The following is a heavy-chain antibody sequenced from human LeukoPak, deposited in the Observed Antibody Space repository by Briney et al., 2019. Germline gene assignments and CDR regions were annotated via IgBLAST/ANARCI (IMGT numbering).Heavy chain of an antibody. J-gene: IGHJ3*02. D-gene: IGHD6-19*01. V-gene: IGHV4-59*01. CDR1: GGSTSSYY. Sequence: SETLSLTCTVSGGSTSSYYWSWIRQPPGKGLEWIGYIYYSGSTDYNPSLKSRVTISVDTSKNQFSLNLSSVTAADTAVYYCARGSSWSHDAFGIWGHGTMATVSS. CDR2: IYYSGST. CDR3: ARGSSWSHDAFGI.